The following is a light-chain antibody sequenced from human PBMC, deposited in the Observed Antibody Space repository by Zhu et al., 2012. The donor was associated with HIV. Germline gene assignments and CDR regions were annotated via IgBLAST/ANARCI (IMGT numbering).Light chain of an antibody. Sequence: DIQMTQSPSSLSASIGSTVSLTCRASQGISKYVAWYQQKSGKSPTLLIYGASTLQSGVPSRFSGSGSGTEFTLTISGLQPEDVATYYCQKYDSAPWTFGQGTKVEIK. CDR2: GAS. V-gene: IGKV1-27*01. CDR1: QGISKY. CDR3: QKYDSAPWT. J-gene: IGKJ1*01.